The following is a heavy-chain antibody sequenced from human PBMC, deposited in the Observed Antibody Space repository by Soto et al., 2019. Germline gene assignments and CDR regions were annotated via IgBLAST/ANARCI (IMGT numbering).Heavy chain of an antibody. V-gene: IGHV3-33*01. CDR2: IWYDGSNK. CDR3: ARDLGGSIVGANLNWFDP. D-gene: IGHD1-26*01. CDR1: GFTFSSYG. J-gene: IGHJ5*02. Sequence: QVQLVESGGGVVQPGRSLRLSCAASGFTFSSYGMHWVRQAPGKGLEWVAVIWYDGSNKYYADSVKGRFTISRDNFENTLYLEMKSRRAEDTAVYYCARDLGGSIVGANLNWFDPWGQGTLVTVSS.